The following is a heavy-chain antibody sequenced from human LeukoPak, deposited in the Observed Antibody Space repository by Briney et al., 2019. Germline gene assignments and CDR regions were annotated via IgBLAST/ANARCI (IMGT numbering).Heavy chain of an antibody. CDR2: IKQDGSEK. Sequence: PGGSLRLSCAASGFTFSSYWMSWVRQAPGKGLEWVANIKQDGSEKYYVDSVKGRFTISRDNAKNSLYLQMNSLRAEDTAVYYCVRENSGWYRSALGRETAYYYNYYMDVWGKGTTVTVS. CDR1: GFTFSSYW. V-gene: IGHV3-7*01. CDR3: VRENSGWYRSALGRETAYYYNYYMDV. D-gene: IGHD6-19*01. J-gene: IGHJ6*03.